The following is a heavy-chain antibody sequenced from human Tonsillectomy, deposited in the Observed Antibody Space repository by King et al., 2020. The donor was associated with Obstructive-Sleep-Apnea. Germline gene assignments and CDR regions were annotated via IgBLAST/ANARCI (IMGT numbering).Heavy chain of an antibody. CDR1: GFTFSDYY. J-gene: IGHJ6*02. CDR2: ISSSGNTI. V-gene: IGHV3-11*01. D-gene: IGHD2-21*01. Sequence: VQLVESGGGLVKPGGSLRLSCVDSGFTFSDYYMSWIRQAPGKGLEWVSYISSSGNTIYYLGSVKGRFTIFRDNAKNSLYLQMNSLRAEDTAVYYCARDVENYYYGMDVWGQGTTVTVSS. CDR3: ARDVENYYYGMDV.